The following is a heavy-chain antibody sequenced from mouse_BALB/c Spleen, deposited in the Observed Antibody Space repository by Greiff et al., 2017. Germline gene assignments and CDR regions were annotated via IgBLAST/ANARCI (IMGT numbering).Heavy chain of an antibody. Sequence: EVHLVESGPSLVKPSQTLSLTCSVTGDSITSGYWNWIRKFPGNKLEYVGYISYSGSTYDNPSLKSRISITRDTSKNQYYLQLKSVTTEDTATYYCARKGVTTSDWYFDVWGAGTTVTVSS. CDR3: ARKGVTTSDWYFDV. V-gene: IGHV3-8*02. CDR1: GDSITSGY. CDR2: ISYSGST. J-gene: IGHJ1*01. D-gene: IGHD2-1*01.